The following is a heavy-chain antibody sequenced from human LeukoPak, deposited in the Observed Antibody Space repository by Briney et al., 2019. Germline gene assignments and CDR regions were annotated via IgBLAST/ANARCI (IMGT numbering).Heavy chain of an antibody. J-gene: IGHJ4*02. Sequence: SETLSLTCTVSGYSINNNYYWDWIRQPPGKGLDWIASIYHSGKTYYNPALKSRVTISVDTSKNQFSLKLSSVTAADTAVYYCARPHYVWGSYRPYYFDYWGQGTLVTVSS. CDR2: IYHSGKT. V-gene: IGHV4-38-2*02. D-gene: IGHD3-16*02. CDR1: GYSINNNYY. CDR3: ARPHYVWGSYRPYYFDY.